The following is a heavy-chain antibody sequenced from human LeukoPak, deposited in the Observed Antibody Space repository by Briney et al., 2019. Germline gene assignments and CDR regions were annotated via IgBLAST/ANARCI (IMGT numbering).Heavy chain of an antibody. CDR3: AREIHTGFLDKAVDV. J-gene: IGHJ6*04. D-gene: IGHD3/OR15-3a*01. Sequence: SETLSLTCTVSGGSISSYYWSWIRQPAGKGLEWIGRIYTSGSTNYNPSLKSRVTMSVDTSKNQFSLKLSSVTAADTAVYYCAREIHTGFLDKAVDVWGKGTTVTVSS. CDR1: GGSISSYY. CDR2: IYTSGST. V-gene: IGHV4-4*07.